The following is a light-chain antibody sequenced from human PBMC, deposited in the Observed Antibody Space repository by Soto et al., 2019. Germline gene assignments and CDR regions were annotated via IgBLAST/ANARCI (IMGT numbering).Light chain of an antibody. CDR2: RNN. CDR3: AAWDASLSGYV. CDR1: SSNIGSNY. Sequence: QSVLTQPPSASGTPGQRVTISCSGSSSNIGSNYVYWYQQLPGTAPKLLIYRNNQRPSGVPDRFSGSKSGTSASLAISGLRSEDEGDYYCAAWDASLSGYVFGTGTKVTVL. V-gene: IGLV1-47*01. J-gene: IGLJ1*01.